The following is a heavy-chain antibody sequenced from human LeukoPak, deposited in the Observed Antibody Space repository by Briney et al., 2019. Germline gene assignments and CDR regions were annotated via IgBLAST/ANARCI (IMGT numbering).Heavy chain of an antibody. CDR1: GASISSSSYX. CDR2: XXXXGST. CDR3: ARDRVXGVIINRQEH. Sequence: SEALSLTCTVSGASISSSSYXXXXXXXXXXXXXXXXGXXXXXGSTYYNPSLKSRXXXSXXXXXXXFSLRLTSVTAADTAVYYCARDRVXGVIINRQEHWGQGTLVTVSS. D-gene: IGHD3-3*01. J-gene: IGHJ4*02. V-gene: IGHV4-39*02.